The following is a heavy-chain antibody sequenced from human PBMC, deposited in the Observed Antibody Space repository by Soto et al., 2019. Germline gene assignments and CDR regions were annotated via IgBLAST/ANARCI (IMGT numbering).Heavy chain of an antibody. CDR2: ITPIFGTA. Sequence: SVKVSCKASGGTFSSYAIDWGRQAPGQGLEWMGGITPIFGTADYAQKFRGRITITADESTSTADMELRSLRSEDTAVHYCARGVHYDSSGYYYFYWGQGTLVTVSS. CDR3: ARGVHYDSSGYYYFY. J-gene: IGHJ4*02. V-gene: IGHV1-69*13. CDR1: GGTFSSYA. D-gene: IGHD3-22*01.